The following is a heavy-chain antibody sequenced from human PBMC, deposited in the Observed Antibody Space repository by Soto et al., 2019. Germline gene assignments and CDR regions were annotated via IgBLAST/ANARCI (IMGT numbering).Heavy chain of an antibody. CDR3: ARGACSSTSCHFGFDY. CDR1: GGSISSYY. V-gene: IGHV4-4*07. D-gene: IGHD2-2*01. CDR2: IYTSGST. J-gene: IGHJ4*02. Sequence: PSETLSLTCTVSGGSISSYYWSWIRQPAGKGLEWIGRIYTSGSTNYNPSLKSRVTMSVDTSKNQFSLKLSSVTAADTTVYYCARGACSSTSCHFGFDYWGQGTLVTAPQ.